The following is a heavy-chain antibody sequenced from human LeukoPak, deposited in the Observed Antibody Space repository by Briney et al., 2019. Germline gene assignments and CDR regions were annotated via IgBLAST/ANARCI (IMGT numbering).Heavy chain of an antibody. CDR2: INWNGGST. CDR1: GFTFDDYG. CDR3: ARDPYYYDSSGYPDYYGMDV. Sequence: GGSLRLSCAASGFTFDDYGMSWVRQALGKGLEWVSGINWNGGSTGYADSVKGRFTISRDNAKNSLYLQMNSLRAEDTALYHCARDPYYYDSSGYPDYYGMDVWGQGTTVTVSS. J-gene: IGHJ6*02. D-gene: IGHD3-22*01. V-gene: IGHV3-20*01.